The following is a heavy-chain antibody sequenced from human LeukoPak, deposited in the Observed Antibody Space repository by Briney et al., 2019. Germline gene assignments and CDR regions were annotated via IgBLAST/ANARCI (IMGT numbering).Heavy chain of an antibody. V-gene: IGHV4-59*12. J-gene: IGHJ5*02. Sequence: PSETLSLTCTVSGGSISSYYWSWIRQPPGKGLEWIGYIYYSGSTNYNPSLKSRVTMSVDTSKNQFSLKLSSVTAADTAVYYCARNAAIYGSGSSGWFDPWGQGTLVTVSS. D-gene: IGHD3-10*01. CDR2: IYYSGST. CDR3: ARNAAIYGSGSSGWFDP. CDR1: GGSISSYY.